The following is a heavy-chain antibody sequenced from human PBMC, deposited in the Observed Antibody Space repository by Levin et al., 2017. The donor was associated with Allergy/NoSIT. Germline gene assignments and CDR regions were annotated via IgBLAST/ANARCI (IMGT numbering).Heavy chain of an antibody. CDR1: GFTFSSYW. V-gene: IGHV3-7*01. D-gene: IGHD6-19*01. Sequence: LAGGSLRLSCAASGFTFSSYWMSWVRQAPGKGLEWVANINHDGSEKYYVDSVKGRFTISRDNAKNSLYLQMNNLRAEDTAVYYCARIPQITVAMTSDYWGQGTVVTVSS. CDR2: INHDGSEK. CDR3: ARIPQITVAMTSDY. J-gene: IGHJ4*02.